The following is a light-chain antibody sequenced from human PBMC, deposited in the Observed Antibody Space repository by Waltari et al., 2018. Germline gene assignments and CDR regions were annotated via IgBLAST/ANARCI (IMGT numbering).Light chain of an antibody. CDR2: RAS. CDR1: QSVTSF. V-gene: IGKV1-5*03. J-gene: IGKJ3*01. CDR3: QQYNSFF. Sequence: DIQMTQSPSSVSASVGDRVTITCRARQSVTSFLAWYQQKPGKAPKLLMFRASRLESGVTSRFSGSGSGTEFTLTISSLQPDDVATYYCQQYNSFFFGPGTRVDVK.